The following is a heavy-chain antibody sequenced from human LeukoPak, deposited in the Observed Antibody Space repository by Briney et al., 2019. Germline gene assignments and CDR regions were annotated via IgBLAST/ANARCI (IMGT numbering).Heavy chain of an antibody. D-gene: IGHD2-21*02. Sequence: GRSLRLSCAASGFTFDDYAMSWVRQAPGKGLEWVSVIYSNGDTYYTDSVKGRFTISRDNSKNALYLQMNSLRAEDTAVYYCAKGETYIVVTSTSDSWGQGTLVTVSS. CDR1: GFTFDDYA. CDR3: AKGETYIVVTSTSDS. CDR2: IYSNGDT. V-gene: IGHV3-23*05. J-gene: IGHJ4*02.